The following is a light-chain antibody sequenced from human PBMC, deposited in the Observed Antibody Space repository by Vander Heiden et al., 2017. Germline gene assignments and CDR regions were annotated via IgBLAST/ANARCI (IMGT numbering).Light chain of an antibody. CDR1: SSDIGTYNY. CDR3: GSYTASSTLGL. V-gene: IGLV2-14*01. CDR2: DVR. Sequence: QSALTQPASVSGSPGQSITISCTGPSSDIGTYNYVSWYRQDPGKAPKLIIYDVRHRPSGVSDRFSGSKSGNTASLTISGLQAEDEADYYCGSYTASSTLGLFGTGTKVTVL. J-gene: IGLJ1*01.